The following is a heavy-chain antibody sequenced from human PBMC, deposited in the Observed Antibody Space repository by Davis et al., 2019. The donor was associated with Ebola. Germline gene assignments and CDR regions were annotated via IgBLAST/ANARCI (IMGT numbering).Heavy chain of an antibody. CDR1: GYTFTSYG. Sequence: AASVKVSCKASGYTFTSYGISWVRQAPGQGLEWMGGIIPIFGTANYAQKFQGRVTITADESTSTAYMELSSLRSEDTAVYYCARESPVYGYMSTFDYWGQGTLVTVSS. D-gene: IGHD5-24*01. CDR2: IIPIFGTA. V-gene: IGHV1-69*13. J-gene: IGHJ4*02. CDR3: ARESPVYGYMSTFDY.